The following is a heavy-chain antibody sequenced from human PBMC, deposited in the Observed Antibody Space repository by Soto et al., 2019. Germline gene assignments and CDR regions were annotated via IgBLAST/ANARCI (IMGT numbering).Heavy chain of an antibody. CDR2: IKQDGSEK. D-gene: IGHD3-22*01. J-gene: IGHJ6*02. CDR1: GFTFSSYW. V-gene: IGHV3-7*01. CDR3: ARDRYYDSSGYPENGMDV. Sequence: GGSLSLSCAASGFTFSSYWMSWVRQAPGKGLEWVANIKQDGSEKYYVDSVKGRFTISRDNAKNSLYLQMNSLRAEDTAVYYCARDRYYDSSGYPENGMDVWGQGTTVTVSS.